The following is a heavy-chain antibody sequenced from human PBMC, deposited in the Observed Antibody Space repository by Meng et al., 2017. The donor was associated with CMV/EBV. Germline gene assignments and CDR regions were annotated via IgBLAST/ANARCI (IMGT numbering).Heavy chain of an antibody. J-gene: IGHJ6*02. V-gene: IGHV1-8*01. CDR2: MNPNSGNT. D-gene: IGHD2-2*02. CDR3: ARAPSPLYCSSTSCYTGGMDV. Sequence: ASVKVSCKASGYTFTSYDINWVRQATGQGLEWMGWMNPNSGNTGYAQKFQGRVTMTRNTSISTADMELSSLRSEDTAVYYCARAPSPLYCSSTSCYTGGMDVWGQGTTVTVSS. CDR1: GYTFTSYD.